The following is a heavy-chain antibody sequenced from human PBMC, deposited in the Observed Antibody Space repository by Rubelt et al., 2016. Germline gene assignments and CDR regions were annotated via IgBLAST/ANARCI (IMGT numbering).Heavy chain of an antibody. CDR3: ARHWDYDGMDV. V-gene: IGHV4-59*08. CDR1: GGSLSSYY. D-gene: IGHD7-27*01. Sequence: QVQLQESGPGLVKPSETLSLTCTVSGGSLSSYYWNWIRQPPGKGLEWIGYIYYNGNTNYNPSLKSRVTISIDTSKNQFSRRRGSGTAADTAVYYCARHWDYDGMDVWGQGTTVTVS. J-gene: IGHJ6*02. CDR2: IYYNGNT.